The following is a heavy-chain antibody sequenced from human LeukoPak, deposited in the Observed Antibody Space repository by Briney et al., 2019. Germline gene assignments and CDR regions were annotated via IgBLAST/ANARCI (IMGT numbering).Heavy chain of an antibody. CDR3: ARTRSDAFDI. V-gene: IGHV3-53*01. Sequence: PGGSLRPSFAASGFTVNRNYMSWVRQAPGKGLGWVSLFYSDGSTSYADSVKGRFSISRDYSTNTMYLQMNSPRAEDTAVYYCARTRSDAFDIWGQGTMVTVSS. CDR2: FYSDGST. D-gene: IGHD2-2*01. J-gene: IGHJ3*02. CDR1: GFTVNRNY.